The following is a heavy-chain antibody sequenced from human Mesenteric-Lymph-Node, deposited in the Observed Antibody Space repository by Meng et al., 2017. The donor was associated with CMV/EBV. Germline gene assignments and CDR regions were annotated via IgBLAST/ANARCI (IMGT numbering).Heavy chain of an antibody. CDR3: ARDAGSYYVDY. V-gene: IGHV3-74*01. CDR1: GFTFSSYD. CDR2: INSDGSST. J-gene: IGHJ4*02. Sequence: GGSLRLSCAASGFTFSSYDMHWVRQAPGKGLVWVSRINSDGSSTSYADSVKGRFTISRDNAKNTLYLQMNSLRAEDTAVYYCARDAGSYYVDYWGQGTLVTVSS. D-gene: IGHD3-10*01.